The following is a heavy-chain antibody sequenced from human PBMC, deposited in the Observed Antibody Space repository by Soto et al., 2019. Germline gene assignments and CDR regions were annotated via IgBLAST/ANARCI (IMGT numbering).Heavy chain of an antibody. CDR3: AKARHSTSWYGLEADF. J-gene: IGHJ4*02. CDR1: GFIFSDYA. Sequence: QVQLVDSGGGVVQPGRSLRLSCAASGFIFSDYAMHWVRQAPGKGLEWVAVISYGGDNKYYADSVRGRFAIYRDNLKNTLDLQMNSLNPEDTAVYHCAKARHSTSWYGLEADFWGQGTLVTVSS. CDR2: ISYGGDNK. D-gene: IGHD6-13*01. V-gene: IGHV3-30*09.